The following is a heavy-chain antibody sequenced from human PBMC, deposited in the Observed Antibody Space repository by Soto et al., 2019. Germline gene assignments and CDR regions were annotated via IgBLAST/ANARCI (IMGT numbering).Heavy chain of an antibody. J-gene: IGHJ4*02. CDR1: GFTFSSYA. CDR2: ISGGGETT. V-gene: IGHV3-23*01. CDR3: AFNSGSGSYYFDY. Sequence: PGGSLRLSCAASGFTFSSYAVWWVSKAPGKGLECVSAISGGGETTYYADSVKGRFTISRDNSKNTLYLQMNSLRAEDTAVYYCAFNSGSGSYYFDYWGQGTLVTSPQ. D-gene: IGHD3-10*01.